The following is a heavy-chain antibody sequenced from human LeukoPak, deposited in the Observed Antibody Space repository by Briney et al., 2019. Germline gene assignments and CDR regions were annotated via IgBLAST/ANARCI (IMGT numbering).Heavy chain of an antibody. J-gene: IGHJ6*03. CDR1: GGTFSSYA. Sequence: SVKVSCKASGGTFSSYAISWVRQAPGQGLEWMGGIIPIFGTANYAQKFQGRVTITADESTSTAYMELSSLRSEDTAVYYCARAGIAARRVYYYYYMDVWGKGTTVTVSS. CDR3: ARAGIAARRVYYYYYMDV. D-gene: IGHD6-6*01. CDR2: IIPIFGTA. V-gene: IGHV1-69*13.